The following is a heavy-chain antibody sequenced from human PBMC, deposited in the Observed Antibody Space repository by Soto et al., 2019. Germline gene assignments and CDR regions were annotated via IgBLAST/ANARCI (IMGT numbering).Heavy chain of an antibody. J-gene: IGHJ3*02. CDR1: GFTFSDYY. V-gene: IGHV3-11*01. Sequence: SGGSLRLSCAASGFTFSDYYMSWIRQAPGKGLEWVSYISSSGSTIYYADSVKGRFTISRDNAKNSLYLQMNSLRAEDTAVYYCASGLAYCGGDCYSLFDAFDIWGQGTMVTVSS. D-gene: IGHD2-21*01. CDR3: ASGLAYCGGDCYSLFDAFDI. CDR2: ISSSGSTI.